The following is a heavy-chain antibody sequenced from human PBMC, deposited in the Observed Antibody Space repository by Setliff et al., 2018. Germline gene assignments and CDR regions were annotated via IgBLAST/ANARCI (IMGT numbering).Heavy chain of an antibody. CDR2: VDRSGTA. V-gene: IGHV4-39*01. J-gene: IGHJ4*02. CDR1: GDSISRSTYY. Sequence: SETLSLTCTLSGDSISRSTYYWGWIRQSPGEGLEWIGTVDRSGTAYYNPSLKSRVTISVDTSKNQFSLKLSFVTAADTAVYYCARHPSSGSYYGGSIFYFDDWGPGILVTVSS. CDR3: ARHPSSGSYYGGSIFYFDD. D-gene: IGHD1-26*01.